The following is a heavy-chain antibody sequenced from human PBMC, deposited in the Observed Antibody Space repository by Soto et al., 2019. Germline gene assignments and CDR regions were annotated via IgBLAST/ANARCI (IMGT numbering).Heavy chain of an antibody. CDR1: GFTFDDYA. CDR3: ATGDGDIFDY. J-gene: IGHJ4*02. Sequence: GGSMRLSCAASGFTFDDYAMHWVRQAPGKGLEWVSVLYRGGSTNYADSVKGRFTISRDNSKNTLYLQMNSLRVEDTAVYFCATGDGDIFDYWGQGTLVTVSS. CDR2: LYRGGST. V-gene: IGHV3-53*01.